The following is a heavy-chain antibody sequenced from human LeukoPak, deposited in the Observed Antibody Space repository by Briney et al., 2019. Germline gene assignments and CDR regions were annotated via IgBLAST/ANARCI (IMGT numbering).Heavy chain of an antibody. CDR3: ARGPNEYSSSALGY. V-gene: IGHV1-69*05. J-gene: IGHJ4*02. CDR1: GGTFSSYA. D-gene: IGHD6-6*01. CDR2: IIPIFGTA. Sequence: SVKVSCKASGGTFSSYAISWVRQAPGQGLEWMGGIIPIFGTANYAQKFQGRVTITTDESTSTAYMELSSLRSEDTAVYYCARGPNEYSSSALGYWGQGTLVTVSS.